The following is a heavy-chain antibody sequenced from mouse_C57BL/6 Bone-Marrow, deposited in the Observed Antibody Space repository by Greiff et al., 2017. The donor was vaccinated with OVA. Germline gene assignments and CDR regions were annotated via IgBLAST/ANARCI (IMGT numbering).Heavy chain of an antibody. J-gene: IGHJ1*03. CDR1: GYTFTSYW. CDR2: IYPGSGST. D-gene: IGHD1-1*01. V-gene: IGHV1-55*01. Sequence: QVQLQQPGAELVKPGASVKMSCKASGYTFTSYWITWVKQRPGQGLEWIGDIYPGSGSTNYNEKFKSKATLTVDTSSSTAYMQLSILTSEDSAVYYCARRYYGSSWYFDVWGTGTTVTVSS. CDR3: ARRYYGSSWYFDV.